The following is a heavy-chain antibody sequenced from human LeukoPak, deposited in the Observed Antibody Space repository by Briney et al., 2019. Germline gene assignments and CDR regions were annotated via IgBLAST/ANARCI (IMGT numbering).Heavy chain of an antibody. V-gene: IGHV3-48*01. Sequence: GGSLRLSCAASGFTFTTYPMSWVRQAPGKGLEWVSYISSGGSTIYYADSVKGRFTISRDNAKNSLYVQMNSLRAEDTAVYYCARDDTGTDHNYYGMDVWGQGTTVTVSS. CDR2: ISSGGSTI. D-gene: IGHD1/OR15-1a*01. J-gene: IGHJ6*02. CDR3: ARDDTGTDHNYYGMDV. CDR1: GFTFTTYP.